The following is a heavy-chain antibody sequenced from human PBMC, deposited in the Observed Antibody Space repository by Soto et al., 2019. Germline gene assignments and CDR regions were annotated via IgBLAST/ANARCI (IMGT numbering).Heavy chain of an antibody. CDR2: ISYDGSNK. V-gene: IGHV3-30-3*01. Sequence: GSLRLSCAASGFTFSSYAMHWVRQAPGKGLEWVAVISYDGSNKYYADSVKGRFTISRDNSKNTLYLQMNSLRAEDTAVYYCARYSSSWLYWGQGTLVTVSS. J-gene: IGHJ4*02. D-gene: IGHD6-13*01. CDR1: GFTFSSYA. CDR3: ARYSSSWLY.